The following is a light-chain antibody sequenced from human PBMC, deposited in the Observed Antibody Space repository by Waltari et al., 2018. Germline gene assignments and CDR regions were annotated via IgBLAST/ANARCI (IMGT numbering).Light chain of an antibody. J-gene: IGLJ2*01. CDR2: DVS. CDR3: SSQSSDNVVL. V-gene: IGLV2-14*03. Sequence: QSALTQPASVSGSPGQSITISCTGTSSDAGGYNSVSWYQDHPGQAPKVIIYDVSDRPSGISERFSGSKSGNTASPTISGLQAEDEADYYCSSQSSDNVVLFGGGTKLTVL. CDR1: SSDAGGYNS.